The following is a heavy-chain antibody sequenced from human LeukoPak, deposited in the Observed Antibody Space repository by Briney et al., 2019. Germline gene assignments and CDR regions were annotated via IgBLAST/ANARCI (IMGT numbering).Heavy chain of an antibody. V-gene: IGHV4-4*02. CDR2: IYHSGST. J-gene: IGHJ4*02. CDR1: GGSISSSNW. D-gene: IGHD4-17*01. Sequence: SGTLSLTCAVSGGSISSSNWWSWVRQPPGKGLEWIGEIYHSGSTNYNPFLKSRVTISVDKSKNQFSLKLSSVTAADTAVYYCARAPEDYGVSKSFDYWGQGTLVTVSS. CDR3: ARAPEDYGVSKSFDY.